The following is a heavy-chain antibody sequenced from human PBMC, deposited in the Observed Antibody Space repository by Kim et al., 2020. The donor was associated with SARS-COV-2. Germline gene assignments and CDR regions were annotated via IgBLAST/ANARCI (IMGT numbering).Heavy chain of an antibody. Sequence: ASVKVSCKASGYTFTSYYMHWVRQAPGQGLEWMGIINPSGGSTSYAQKFQGRVTMTRDTSTSTVYMELSSLRSEDTAVYYCARDKSYFDGPRYYFDYWGQGTLVTVSS. CDR2: INPSGGST. D-gene: IGHD3-9*01. CDR3: ARDKSYFDGPRYYFDY. J-gene: IGHJ4*02. CDR1: GYTFTSYY. V-gene: IGHV1-46*01.